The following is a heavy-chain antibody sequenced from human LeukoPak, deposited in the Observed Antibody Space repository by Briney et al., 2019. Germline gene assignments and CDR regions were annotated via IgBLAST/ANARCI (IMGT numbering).Heavy chain of an antibody. CDR3: AKDQVVRGVTGWFDP. D-gene: IGHD3-10*01. CDR1: GFTFSSYA. Sequence: PGGSLRLSCAASGFTFSSYAMSWVRQAPGKGLEWVSGISGSGGSTYYADSVKGRFTISRDNSKNTLYLQMNSLRAEDTAVYYCAKDQVVRGVTGWFDPWGRGTLVTVSS. CDR2: ISGSGGST. V-gene: IGHV3-23*01. J-gene: IGHJ5*02.